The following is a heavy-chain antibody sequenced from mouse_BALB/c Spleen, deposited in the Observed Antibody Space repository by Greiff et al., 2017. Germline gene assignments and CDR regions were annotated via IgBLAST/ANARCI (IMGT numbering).Heavy chain of an antibody. Sequence: VQGVESGPGLVAPSQSLSITCTVSGFSLTGYGVNWVRQPPGKGLEWLGMIWGDGSTDYNSALKSRLSISKDNSKSQVFLKMNSLQTDDTARYYCASYDYDGLYAMDYWGQGTSVTVSS. CDR2: IWGDGST. CDR1: GFSLTGYG. V-gene: IGHV2-6-7*01. J-gene: IGHJ4*01. D-gene: IGHD2-4*01. CDR3: ASYDYDGLYAMDY.